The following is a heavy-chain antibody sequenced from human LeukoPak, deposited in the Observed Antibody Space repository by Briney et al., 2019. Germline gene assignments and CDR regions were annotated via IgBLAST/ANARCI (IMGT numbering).Heavy chain of an antibody. J-gene: IGHJ4*02. V-gene: IGHV3-73*01. D-gene: IGHD3-9*01. CDR2: IRSKANSYAT. CDR1: GFTFSGSA. CDR3: TRHYVILTGYQKTFDY. Sequence: PGGSLRLSCAASGFTFSGSAMHGVRQASGKGLEWVGRIRSKANSYATAYAASVKGRFTISRDDSKNTAYLQMNSLKTEDTAVYYCTRHYVILTGYQKTFDYWGQGTLVTVSS.